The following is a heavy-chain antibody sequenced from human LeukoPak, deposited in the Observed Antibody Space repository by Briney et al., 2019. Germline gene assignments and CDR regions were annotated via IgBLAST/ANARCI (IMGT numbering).Heavy chain of an antibody. CDR2: INWNGGST. Sequence: PGGSLRLSCAASGFTFDDYGMSWVRQAPGNGLEWVSGINWNGGSTGYADSVKGRFTISRDNAKNSLYLQMNSLRAEDTALYYCARDSHTYYYGSGSYVAFDIWGQGTMVTVSS. J-gene: IGHJ3*02. V-gene: IGHV3-20*04. D-gene: IGHD3-10*01. CDR3: ARDSHTYYYGSGSYVAFDI. CDR1: GFTFDDYG.